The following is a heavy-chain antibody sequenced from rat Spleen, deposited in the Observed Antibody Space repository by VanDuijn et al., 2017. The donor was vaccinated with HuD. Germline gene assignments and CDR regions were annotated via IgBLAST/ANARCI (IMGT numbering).Heavy chain of an antibody. V-gene: IGHV5-29*01. CDR3: VRHGYTRYYFDY. CDR1: GFIFSDHF. Sequence: EVQLVESGGGLVQPGRSLKLSCAASGFIFSDHFMAWVRQAPTMGLEWVATISYDGGGTYYPDSVQGRFTISRDNTKSTLYLQMDSLKSEDTASYYCVRHGYTRYYFDYWGQGVMVTVSS. J-gene: IGHJ2*01. CDR2: ISYDGGGT. D-gene: IGHD1-9*01.